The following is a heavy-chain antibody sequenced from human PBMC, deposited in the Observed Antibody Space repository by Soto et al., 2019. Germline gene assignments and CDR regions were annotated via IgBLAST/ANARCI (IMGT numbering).Heavy chain of an antibody. CDR2: IQSCGST. V-gene: IGHV3-66*01. CDR3: TRDDVHCNGGRCYGVPMDV. CDR1: GFSVSSKY. J-gene: IGHJ6*04. Sequence: EVQLVESGGGLVQPGGSLRLSCAASGFSVSSKYMSWVRQAPGKGLECVSLIQSCGSTYYAGSVKGRFTISRDNSENTLFLQMNSLSVEDTAVDYCTRDDVHCNGGRCYGVPMDVGGKGTTVTVSA. D-gene: IGHD2-15*01.